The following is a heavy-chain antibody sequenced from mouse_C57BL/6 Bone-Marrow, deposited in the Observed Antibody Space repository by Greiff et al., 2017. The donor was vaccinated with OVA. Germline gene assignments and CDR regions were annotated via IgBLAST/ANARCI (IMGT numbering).Heavy chain of an antibody. CDR1: GFNIKDYY. V-gene: IGHV14-1*01. J-gene: IGHJ4*01. D-gene: IGHD1-1*01. CDR3: TTGITTVVAPAMDY. CDR2: IDPEDGDT. Sequence: EVQLQQSGAELVRPGASVKLSCTASGFNIKDYYMHWVKQRPEQGLEWIGRIDPEDGDTEYAPKFQGKAIMTADTSSNTAYLQLSSLTSEDTAVYYCTTGITTVVAPAMDYWGQGTSVTVSS.